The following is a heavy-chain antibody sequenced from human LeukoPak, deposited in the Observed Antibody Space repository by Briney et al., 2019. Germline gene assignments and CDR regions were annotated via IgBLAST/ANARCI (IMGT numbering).Heavy chain of an antibody. CDR2: FDPEDGET. J-gene: IGHJ3*02. CDR3: ATERADSSGYLVSDDAFDI. V-gene: IGHV1-24*01. CDR1: GYTLTELS. D-gene: IGHD3-22*01. Sequence: ASVKVSCKVSGYTLTELSMHWVRQAPGKGLEWMGGFDPEDGETIYAQKFQGRVTMTEDTSTDTAYMELSSPRSEDTAVYYCATERADSSGYLVSDDAFDIWGQGTMVTVSS.